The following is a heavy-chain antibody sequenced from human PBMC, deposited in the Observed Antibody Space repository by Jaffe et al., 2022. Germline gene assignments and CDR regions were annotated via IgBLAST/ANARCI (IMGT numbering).Heavy chain of an antibody. CDR2: IYHSGST. Sequence: QVQLQESGPGLVKPSETLSLTCAVSGYSISSGYYWGWIRQPPGKGLEWIGTIYHSGSTDYNPSLKSRITISVDTSKNQVSLKVNSGTAADTAVYYCAREIRGYSHYFDYWGQGTLVTVSS. V-gene: IGHV4-38-2*02. CDR1: GYSISSGYY. J-gene: IGHJ4*02. D-gene: IGHD3-22*01. CDR3: AREIRGYSHYFDY.